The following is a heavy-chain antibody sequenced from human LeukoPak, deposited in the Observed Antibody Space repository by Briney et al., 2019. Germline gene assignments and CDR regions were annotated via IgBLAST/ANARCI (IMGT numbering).Heavy chain of an antibody. CDR1: GFTFTTYW. J-gene: IGHJ4*02. D-gene: IGHD6-13*01. V-gene: IGHV3-23*01. CDR2: ISGNGGST. CDR3: AKDLGFSSSWYYFDY. Sequence: GASLRLSCAASGFTFTTYWMHWVRQAPGKGLEWVSGISGNGGSTYYADSVKGRSTISRDNSKNTLYLQMNSLRAEDTAVYYCAKDLGFSSSWYYFDYWGQGTLVTVSS.